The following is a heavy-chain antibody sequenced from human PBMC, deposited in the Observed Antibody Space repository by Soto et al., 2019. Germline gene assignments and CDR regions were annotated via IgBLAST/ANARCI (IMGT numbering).Heavy chain of an antibody. V-gene: IGHV3-21*01. J-gene: IGHJ4*02. CDR3: ARDDWQLGVVRFDY. CDR2: ISSSSSYI. D-gene: IGHD6-6*01. CDR1: GFTFSSYS. Sequence: EVQLVASGGGLVKPGGSLRLSCAASGFTFSSYSMNWVRQAPGKGLEWVSSISSSSSYIYYAVSVKGRFTISRDNAKNSLYLQMNSLRAEDTAVYYCARDDWQLGVVRFDYRGQGTLVTVSS.